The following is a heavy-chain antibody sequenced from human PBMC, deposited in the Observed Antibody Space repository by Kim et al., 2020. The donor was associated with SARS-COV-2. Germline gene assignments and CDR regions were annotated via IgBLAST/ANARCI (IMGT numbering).Heavy chain of an antibody. J-gene: IGHJ3*02. Sequence: SETLSLTCTVSGGSVSSGSYYWSWIRQPPGKGLEWVGYIYYSGSTNYTPSLKSRVTISVDTSKNQFSLKLSSVTAADTAVYYCARDYSNDDAFDIWGQGTMVTVSS. D-gene: IGHD4-4*01. CDR1: GGSVSSGSYY. CDR3: ARDYSNDDAFDI. CDR2: IYYSGST. V-gene: IGHV4-61*01.